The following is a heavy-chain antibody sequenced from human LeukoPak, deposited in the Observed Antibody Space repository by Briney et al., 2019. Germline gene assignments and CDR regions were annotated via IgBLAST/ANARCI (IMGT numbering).Heavy chain of an antibody. CDR1: GFTFSTYA. J-gene: IGHJ4*02. V-gene: IGHV3-23*01. D-gene: IGHD3-22*01. CDR3: SKAGGHYYDSSAYNWPFDY. Sequence: GGSLRLSCAASGFTFSTYAMGWVRQAPGKGLEWVSGLSNNGAHTFYADFVKGWFTISRDNSKNTVYLQLTGLRAEDTAVYYCSKAGGHYYDSSAYNWPFDYWGQGTLVTVSS. CDR2: LSNNGAHT.